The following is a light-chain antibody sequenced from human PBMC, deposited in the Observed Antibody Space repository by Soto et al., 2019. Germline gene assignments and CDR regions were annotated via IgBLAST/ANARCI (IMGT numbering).Light chain of an antibody. Sequence: ETVLTQSPATLSLSPGERATLSCRASQSVSSYLAWYQQKPGQAPRLLIYDASKRATSVPAKFSGSGSGTDFTLTISSLEPEDFAVYYCQQRSTWPLTFGGGTKVEIK. CDR3: QQRSTWPLT. J-gene: IGKJ4*01. V-gene: IGKV3-11*01. CDR2: DAS. CDR1: QSVSSY.